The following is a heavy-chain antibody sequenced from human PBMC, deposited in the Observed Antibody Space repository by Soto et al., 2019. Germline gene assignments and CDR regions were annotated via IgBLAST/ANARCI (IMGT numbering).Heavy chain of an antibody. CDR2: ISAYNGNT. CDR3: ARSAPVTMVRGVIITDNWFDP. CDR1: GYTFTSYG. Sequence: GASVKVSCKASGYTFTSYGISWVRQAPGQGLEWMGWISAYNGNTNYAQKLQGRVTMTTDTSTSTAYMELRSLRSDDTAVYYCARSAPVTMVRGVIITDNWFDPWGQGTLVTVSS. J-gene: IGHJ5*02. V-gene: IGHV1-18*01. D-gene: IGHD3-10*01.